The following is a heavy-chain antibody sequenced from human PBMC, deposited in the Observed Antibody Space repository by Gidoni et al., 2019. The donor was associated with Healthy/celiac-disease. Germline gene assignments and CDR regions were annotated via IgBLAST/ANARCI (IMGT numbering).Heavy chain of an antibody. CDR1: GYTFTSDG. D-gene: IGHD4-17*01. Sequence: QVQLVQSGAEVKKPGASVKVSCKASGYTFTSDGISWVRQAPGQGLEWLGWISAYNGNTTYAQKLQGRVTMTPDTSTSTAYMELRSLRSDATAVYYCARGGLWLGYGATAGWFDPWGQGTLVTVSS. CDR2: ISAYNGNT. J-gene: IGHJ5*02. V-gene: IGHV1-18*01. CDR3: ARGGLWLGYGATAGWFDP.